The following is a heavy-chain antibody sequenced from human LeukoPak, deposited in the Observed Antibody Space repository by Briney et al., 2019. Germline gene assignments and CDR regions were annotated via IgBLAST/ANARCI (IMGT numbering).Heavy chain of an antibody. CDR2: ISGSGAST. CDR3: ARVLGYGGNSPDY. V-gene: IGHV3-23*01. Sequence: GGSLRLSCAASGFTFSSYAMSWARQAPGRGLEWVSTISGSGASTYYADSVKGRFTISRDNSKNTLYLQMNSLRAEDTAVYYCARVLGYGGNSPDYWGQGTLVTVSS. D-gene: IGHD4-23*01. CDR1: GFTFSSYA. J-gene: IGHJ4*02.